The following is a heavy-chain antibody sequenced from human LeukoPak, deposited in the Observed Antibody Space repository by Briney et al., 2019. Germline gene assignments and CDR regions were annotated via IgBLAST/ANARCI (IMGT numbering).Heavy chain of an antibody. J-gene: IGHJ4*02. CDR2: ISAYNGNT. CDR3: ARENYDSNGYHRFDY. Sequence: ASVKVSCKASGYTFTSYGISWVRQAPGQGLEWMGWISAYNGNTNYAQKLQGRVTMTTDTSTSTAYMELRSLRSDDTAVYYCARENYDSNGYHRFDYWGQGTLVTVSS. D-gene: IGHD3-22*01. V-gene: IGHV1-18*01. CDR1: GYTFTSYG.